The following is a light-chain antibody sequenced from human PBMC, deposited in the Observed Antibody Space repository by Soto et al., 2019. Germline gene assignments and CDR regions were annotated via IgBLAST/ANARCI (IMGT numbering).Light chain of an antibody. CDR2: DES. J-gene: IGLJ2*01. Sequence: SYELTQPPSVSVAPGQTARITCGGNNIGSKSVHWYQQKPGQAPVLVVYDESDRPSGIPERFSGSNSGNTATLTISRVEAGDEADYYCQVWDSSSDHPDVVFGGGTKVTVL. CDR3: QVWDSSSDHPDVV. V-gene: IGLV3-21*02. CDR1: NIGSKS.